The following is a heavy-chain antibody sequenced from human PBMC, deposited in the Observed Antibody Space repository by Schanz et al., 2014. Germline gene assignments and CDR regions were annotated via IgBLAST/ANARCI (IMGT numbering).Heavy chain of an antibody. V-gene: IGHV3-7*03. Sequence: EVQLVESGGGLVQPGGSLRLSCAASGFTFGNFFMSWVRQAPGKGLEWVANIKQDGIEKYYVDSVKGRFTISRDSAKNSLYLQMNSLRAEDTAVYYCARQRSYFYAMDVWGQGTTVTVSS. J-gene: IGHJ6*02. CDR2: IKQDGIEK. CDR1: GFTFGNFF. CDR3: ARQRSYFYAMDV.